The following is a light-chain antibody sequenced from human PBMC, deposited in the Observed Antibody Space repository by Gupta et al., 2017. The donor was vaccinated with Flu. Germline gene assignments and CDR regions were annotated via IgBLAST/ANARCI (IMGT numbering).Light chain of an antibody. Sequence: GTLSLSPGERATLSCRASQSVSSSSLAWYQQKPGQAPMLLIYDASSRATGIPDRFSGSVSGTDFTLTISRLEPEDFAVYYCQHYGSLPWTFGQGTKVEIK. J-gene: IGKJ1*01. V-gene: IGKV3-20*01. CDR3: QHYGSLPWT. CDR2: DAS. CDR1: QSVSSSS.